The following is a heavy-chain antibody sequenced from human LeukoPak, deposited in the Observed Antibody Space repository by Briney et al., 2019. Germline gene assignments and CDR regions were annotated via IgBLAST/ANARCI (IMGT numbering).Heavy chain of an antibody. J-gene: IGHJ4*02. CDR2: ISGSGGST. CDR3: AKDQYLSGRGWETYLISN. V-gene: IGHV3-23*01. D-gene: IGHD1-26*01. CDR1: GFTFSSYG. Sequence: PGGSLRLSCAASGFTFSSYGMHWVRQAPGKGLQWVSSISGSGGSTNYADSVQGRFTISRDNSMDTLYLQMNSLRPEDAAVYYCAKDQYLSGRGWETYLISNWGRGTLVTVSS.